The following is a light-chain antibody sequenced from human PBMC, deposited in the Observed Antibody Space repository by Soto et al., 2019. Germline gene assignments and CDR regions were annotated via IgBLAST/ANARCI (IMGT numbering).Light chain of an antibody. CDR3: QQYNNWPYT. CDR2: VAS. Sequence: EIVMTQSPATLSVSPGERATLSCRASQSVRGNLAWYQQKPGQAPRLLIYVASTRATGIPARFSGSGSGTEFTLTISSLQSEDFAVYYCQQYNNWPYTCGQGTKLEIK. V-gene: IGKV3-15*01. CDR1: QSVRGN. J-gene: IGKJ2*01.